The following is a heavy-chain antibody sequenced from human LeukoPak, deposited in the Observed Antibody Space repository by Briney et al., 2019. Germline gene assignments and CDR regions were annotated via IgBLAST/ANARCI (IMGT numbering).Heavy chain of an antibody. D-gene: IGHD1-26*01. V-gene: IGHV3-21*04. CDR1: GVTFTKNA. CDR3: AKDRSGSYYYFDY. CDR2: ISSSSSYI. J-gene: IGHJ4*02. Sequence: GRSLRLSCAASGVTFTKNAMNWVRQAPGKGLEWVSSISSSSSYIYYADSVKGRFTISRDNSKNSLYLQMNSLRTEDTALYYCAKDRSGSYYYFDYWGQGTLVTVSS.